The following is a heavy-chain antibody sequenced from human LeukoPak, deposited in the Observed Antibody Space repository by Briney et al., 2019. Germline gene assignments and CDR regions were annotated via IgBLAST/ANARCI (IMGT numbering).Heavy chain of an antibody. CDR2: ISYDGSNK. J-gene: IGHJ5*02. CDR3: ARELAGGCFPSSTSCGNWFDP. D-gene: IGHD2-2*01. Sequence: GGSLRLSCAASGFTFSSYAMHWVRQAPGKGLEWVAVISYDGSNKYYADSVKGRFTISRDNSKNTLYLQMNGLRAEDTAVYYCARELAGGCFPSSTSCGNWFDPWGQGTLVTVSS. V-gene: IGHV3-30-3*01. CDR1: GFTFSSYA.